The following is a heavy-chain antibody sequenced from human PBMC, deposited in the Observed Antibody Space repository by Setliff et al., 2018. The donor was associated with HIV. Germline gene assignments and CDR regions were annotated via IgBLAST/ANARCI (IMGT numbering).Heavy chain of an antibody. D-gene: IGHD1-26*01. J-gene: IGHJ4*02. CDR2: IYPGDLRT. CDR1: EYTFNTHW. V-gene: IGHV5-51*01. CDR3: ARLGAVPKMEAFDY. Sequence: GESLKISCKTSEYTFNTHWIGWVRRVPGKGLEWMGVIYPGDLRTRYNPSFQGQVTLSVDKSTRTAYLQWNSLRASDSAMYYCARLGAVPKMEAFDYWGQGTLVTVSS.